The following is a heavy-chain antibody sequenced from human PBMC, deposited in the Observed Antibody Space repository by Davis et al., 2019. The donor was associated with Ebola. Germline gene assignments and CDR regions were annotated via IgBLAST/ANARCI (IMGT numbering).Heavy chain of an antibody. J-gene: IGHJ3*02. D-gene: IGHD2-15*01. CDR3: ARVVDLDAFDI. CDR2: IWYDGSNK. CDR1: GFTFSSYA. V-gene: IGHV3-33*08. Sequence: PGGSLRLSCAASGFTFSSYAMHWVRQAPGKGLEWVAVIWYDGSNKYYADSVKGRFTISRDNAKNSLYLQMNSLIAEDTAVYYCARVVDLDAFDIWGQGTMVTVSS.